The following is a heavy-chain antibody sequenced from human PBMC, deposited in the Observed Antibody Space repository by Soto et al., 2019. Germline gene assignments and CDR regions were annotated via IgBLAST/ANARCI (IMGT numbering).Heavy chain of an antibody. CDR1: GGSISSYY. Sequence: SETLSLPCTVSGGSISSYYWSWIRQPPGKGLEWIGFVYYTGSTNYNPSLKSRVTISLDTSKNQFSVNLNSVTAADTAMYYCARAGYSYGTGYYFDYWGQGALVTVSS. J-gene: IGHJ4*02. CDR3: ARAGYSYGTGYYFDY. D-gene: IGHD5-18*01. V-gene: IGHV4-59*01. CDR2: VYYTGST.